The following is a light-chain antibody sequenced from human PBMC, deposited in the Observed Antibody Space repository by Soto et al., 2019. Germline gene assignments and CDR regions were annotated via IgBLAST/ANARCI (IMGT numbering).Light chain of an antibody. V-gene: IGKV3-20*01. CDR3: QQCGSSPRT. CDR2: GAS. CDR1: QSVSSNC. J-gene: IGKJ1*01. Sequence: EIVLTQSPGTLSLSPGERATLSCRASQSVSSNCLAWYQQKPGQTPRLLIYGASSRATGIPDRFSGSGSGTDFTLTISRLEPEDFAVYYCQQCGSSPRTFGQGTKVDIK.